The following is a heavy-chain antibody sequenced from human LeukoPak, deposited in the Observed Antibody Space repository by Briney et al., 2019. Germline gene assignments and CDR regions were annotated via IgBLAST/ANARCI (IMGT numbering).Heavy chain of an antibody. CDR1: GFTFSRYW. V-gene: IGHV3-7*03. CDR2: IKQDGSEK. D-gene: IGHD2-2*01. CDR3: ARDREIVVVPAAIGY. J-gene: IGHJ4*02. Sequence: PGGSLRLSCAASGFTFSRYWMSWVRQAPGKGLEWVANIKQDGSEKYYVDSVKGRFTISRDNAKNSLYLQMNSLRAEDTAVYYCARDREIVVVPAAIGYWGQGTLVTVSS.